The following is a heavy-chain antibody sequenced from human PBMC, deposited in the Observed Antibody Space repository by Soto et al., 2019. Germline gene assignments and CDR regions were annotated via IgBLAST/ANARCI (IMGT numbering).Heavy chain of an antibody. J-gene: IGHJ4*02. CDR2: ISGSGSST. CDR1: GFRFSSKA. Sequence: EVQLLESGGGLVQPGGSLRLSCAASGFRFSSKAMSWVRQAPGKGLEWVSIISGSGSSTYYTDSLKGRFTISRDNSKNRVYLEMNYLRAEDTAVYYCAKENGFQFVNFGASGFDDWGQGSLVSVSS. D-gene: IGHD6-6*01. CDR3: AKENGFQFVNFGASGFDD. V-gene: IGHV3-23*01.